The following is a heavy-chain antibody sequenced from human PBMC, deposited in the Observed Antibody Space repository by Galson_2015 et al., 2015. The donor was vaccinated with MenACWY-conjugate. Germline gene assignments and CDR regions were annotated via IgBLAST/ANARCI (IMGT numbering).Heavy chain of an antibody. D-gene: IGHD6-19*01. Sequence: SLRLSCAASGFSLSGYWMSWVRQAPGKGLEWVANVKLDGSEAYHVDSVKGRFTISRDNAKNSVYLQMNSLRAEDTAVYYCARDRHFGIMEAGTYIDYWGQGALVTVSS. V-gene: IGHV3-7*03. CDR2: VKLDGSEA. J-gene: IGHJ4*02. CDR1: GFSLSGYW. CDR3: ARDRHFGIMEAGTYIDY.